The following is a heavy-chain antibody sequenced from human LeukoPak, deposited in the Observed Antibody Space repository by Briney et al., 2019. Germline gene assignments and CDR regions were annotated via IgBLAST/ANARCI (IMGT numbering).Heavy chain of an antibody. CDR3: ARERAYCSSTSCYIRGIDY. D-gene: IGHD2-2*02. CDR2: IIPIFGIA. J-gene: IGHJ4*02. Sequence: ASVKVSCKASGGTFSSYAISWVRQAPGQGLEWMGRIIPIFGIANYAQKFQGRVTITAHKSTSTAYMELSSLRSEDTAVYYCARERAYCSSTSCYIRGIDYWGQGTLVTVSS. CDR1: GGTFSSYA. V-gene: IGHV1-69*04.